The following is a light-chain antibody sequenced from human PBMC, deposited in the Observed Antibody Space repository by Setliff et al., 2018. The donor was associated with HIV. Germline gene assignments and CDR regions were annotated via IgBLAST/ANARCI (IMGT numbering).Light chain of an antibody. Sequence: QSALTQPASVSGSPGQSITIPCTGTSSDIGGYNYVSWYQQHPGKAPKLMIYDVSKRPSGVSNRFSGSKSGNTASLTISGLQAEDEAAYYCSSYTSSSTYVFATGTKVTVL. CDR1: SSDIGGYNY. J-gene: IGLJ1*01. CDR3: SSYTSSSTYV. V-gene: IGLV2-14*01. CDR2: DVS.